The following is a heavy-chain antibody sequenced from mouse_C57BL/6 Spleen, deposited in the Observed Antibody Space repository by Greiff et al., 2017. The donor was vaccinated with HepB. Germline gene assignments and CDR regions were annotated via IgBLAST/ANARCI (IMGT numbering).Heavy chain of an antibody. D-gene: IGHD6-1*01. V-gene: IGHV1-82*01. CDR3: ADEGLALDY. CDR2: IYPGDGDT. CDR1: GYAFSSSW. Sequence: QVQLKESGPELVKPGASVKISCKASGYAFSSSWMNWVKQRPGKGLEWIGRIYPGDGDTNYNGKFKGKATLTADKSSSTAYMQLSSLTSEDSAVYFCADEGLALDYWGQGTTLTVSS. J-gene: IGHJ2*01.